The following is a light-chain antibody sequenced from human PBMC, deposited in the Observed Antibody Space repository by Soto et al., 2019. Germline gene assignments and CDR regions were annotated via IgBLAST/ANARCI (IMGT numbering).Light chain of an antibody. J-gene: IGLJ3*02. V-gene: IGLV1-44*01. CDR3: AAWDDSLNGPYWV. CDR2: SNN. Sequence: SVLTQPPSASGTPGQRVTISCSGSSSNIGSNTVNWYQQLPGTAPKLLIYSNNQRPSGVPDRFSGSKSGTSASLAISGLQSEDEADYYCAAWDDSLNGPYWVFGGGTQLTVL. CDR1: SSNIGSNT.